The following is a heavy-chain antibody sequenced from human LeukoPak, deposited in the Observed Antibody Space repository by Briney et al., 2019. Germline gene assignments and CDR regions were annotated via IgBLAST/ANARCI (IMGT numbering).Heavy chain of an antibody. CDR1: GFTFSSYS. D-gene: IGHD2-21*01. CDR3: ASHESTLPCGGDSNDAFDI. J-gene: IGHJ3*02. Sequence: PGGSLRLSCAASGFTFSSYSMNWVRQAPGKGLEWVSYISSSSSTIYYADSVKGRFTISRDNAKNSLYLQMDSLRAEDTAVYYCASHESTLPCGGDSNDAFDIWGQGTMVTVSS. CDR2: ISSSSSTI. V-gene: IGHV3-48*01.